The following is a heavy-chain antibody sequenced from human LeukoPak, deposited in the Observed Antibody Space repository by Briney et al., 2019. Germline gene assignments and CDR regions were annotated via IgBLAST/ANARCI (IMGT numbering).Heavy chain of an antibody. V-gene: IGHV4-4*07. CDR2: IYTSGST. J-gene: IGHJ5*02. CDR3: ARERGLLPNNWFDP. D-gene: IGHD3-10*01. Sequence: PSETLSLTCTVSGGSISSYYWSWIRQPAGKGLEWIGRIYTSGSTNYNPSLKSRVTMSVDTSKNQFSLKLSSVTAADTAVYYCARERGLLPNNWFDPWGQGTLVTVSS. CDR1: GGSISSYY.